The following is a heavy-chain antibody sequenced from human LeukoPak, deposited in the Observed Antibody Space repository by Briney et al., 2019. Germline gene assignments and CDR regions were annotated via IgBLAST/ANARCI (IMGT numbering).Heavy chain of an antibody. CDR3: ANTRIAVRRRRMGFDY. J-gene: IGHJ4*02. CDR1: GGSFSGYY. D-gene: IGHD6-19*01. CDR2: INHSGST. V-gene: IGHV4-34*01. Sequence: SETLSLTCAVYGGSFSGYYWSWIRQPPGKGLEWIGEINHSGSTNYNPSLKSRVTISVDTSKNQFSLKLSSVTAADTAVYYCANTRIAVRRRRMGFDYWGQGTLVTVSS.